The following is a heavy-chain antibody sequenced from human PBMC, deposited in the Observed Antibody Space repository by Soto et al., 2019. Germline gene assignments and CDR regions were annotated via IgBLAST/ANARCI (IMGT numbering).Heavy chain of an antibody. CDR2: INHSGST. V-gene: IGHV4-34*01. J-gene: IGHJ4*02. Sequence: PSETLSLTCAVYGGSFSGYYWSWIRQPPGKGLEWIGEINHSGSTNYNPSLKSRVTVSVDTSKNQFSLKLSSVTAADTAVYYCARRTRYYYGSGSYTHNYFDYWGQGTLVTVSS. D-gene: IGHD3-10*01. CDR3: ARRTRYYYGSGSYTHNYFDY. CDR1: GGSFSGYY.